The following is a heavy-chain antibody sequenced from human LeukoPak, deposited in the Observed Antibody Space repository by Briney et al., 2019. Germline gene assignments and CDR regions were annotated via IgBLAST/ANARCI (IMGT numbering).Heavy chain of an antibody. CDR3: ARRWNYGRNYYIDV. CDR2: INDNGRA. V-gene: IGHV4-34*01. J-gene: IGHJ6*03. CDR1: GGSFSNYY. D-gene: IGHD1-7*01. Sequence: PSETLSLTCAVYGGSFSNYYWKWIRQPPGKGLEWLGEINDNGRANYNPSRMSRVTVSVDTSKNQFSLRLTSVTATDTAVYYCARRWNYGRNYYIDVWGKGATVSVSS.